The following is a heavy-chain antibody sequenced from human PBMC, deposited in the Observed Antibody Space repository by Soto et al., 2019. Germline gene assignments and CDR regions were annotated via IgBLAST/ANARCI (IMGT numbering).Heavy chain of an antibody. CDR2: ISSSSSYI. J-gene: IGHJ4*02. CDR3: ARDQPGYSYGYGLGY. Sequence: EVPLVESGGGLVKPGGSLRLSCAASGFTFSSYSMNWVRQAPGKGLGWVSSISSSSSYIYYADSVKGRFTISRDNAKNSLYLQMNSLRAKDTAVYYCARDQPGYSYGYGLGYWGQGTLVTVSS. V-gene: IGHV3-21*01. D-gene: IGHD5-18*01. CDR1: GFTFSSYS.